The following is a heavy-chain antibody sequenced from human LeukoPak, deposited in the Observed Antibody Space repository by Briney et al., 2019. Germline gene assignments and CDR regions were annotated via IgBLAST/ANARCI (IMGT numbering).Heavy chain of an antibody. D-gene: IGHD5-24*01. J-gene: IGHJ6*04. CDR1: GFTFSSYA. Sequence: GGSLRLSCAASGFTFSSYAMHWVRQAPGKGLEWVANIKQDGSEKYYVDSVKGRFTISRDNAKNSLYLQMNSLRAEDTAVYYCAREGPVGVESMDVWGKGTTVTVSS. CDR3: AREGPVGVESMDV. CDR2: IKQDGSEK. V-gene: IGHV3-7*03.